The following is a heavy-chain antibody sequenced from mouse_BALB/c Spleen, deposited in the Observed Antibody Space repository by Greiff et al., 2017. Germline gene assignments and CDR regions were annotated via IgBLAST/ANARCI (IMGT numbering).Heavy chain of an antibody. V-gene: IGHV1-4*02. D-gene: IGHD2-4*01. CDR2: INPSSGYT. Sequence: VKLVESGAELARPGASVKMSCKASGYTFTSYTMHWVKQRPGQGLEWIGYINPSSGYTEYNQKFKDKTTLTADKSSSTAYMQLSSLTSEDSAVYYCARRGDYGFFFAYWGQGTLVTVSA. CDR3: ARRGDYGFFFAY. J-gene: IGHJ3*01. CDR1: GYTFTSYT.